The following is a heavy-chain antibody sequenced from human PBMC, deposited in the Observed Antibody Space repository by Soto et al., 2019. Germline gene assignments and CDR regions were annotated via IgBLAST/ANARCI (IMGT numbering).Heavy chain of an antibody. CDR2: INHSGST. Sequence: ETLSLTCAVYGGSFSDYYWSWIRQPPGKGLEWIGEINHSGSTNYNPSLKSRVSISVDTSKSQFSLMLSSVTAADTAVYYCARNPRPRPFDYWGQGTLVTVSS. V-gene: IGHV4-34*01. J-gene: IGHJ4*02. CDR3: ARNPRPRPFDY. CDR1: GGSFSDYY.